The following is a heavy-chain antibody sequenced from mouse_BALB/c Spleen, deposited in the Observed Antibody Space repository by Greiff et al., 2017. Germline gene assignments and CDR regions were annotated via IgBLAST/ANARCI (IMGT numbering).Heavy chain of an antibody. V-gene: IGHV1S81*02. CDR2: INPSNGRT. CDR3: TRSYYGSSPYWYFDV. D-gene: IGHD1-1*01. J-gene: IGHJ1*01. Sequence: QVQLQQPGAELVKPGASVKLSCKASGYTFTSYWMHWVKQRPGQGLEWIGEINPSNGRTNYNEKFKSKATLTVDKSSSTAYMQLSSLTSEDSAVYYCTRSYYGSSPYWYFDVWGAGTTVTVSS. CDR1: GYTFTSYW.